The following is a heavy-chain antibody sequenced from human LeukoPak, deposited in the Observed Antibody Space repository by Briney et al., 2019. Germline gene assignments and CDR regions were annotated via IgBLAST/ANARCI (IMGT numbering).Heavy chain of an antibody. CDR1: GYTFTSYG. D-gene: IGHD3-10*01. V-gene: IGHV1-18*04. CDR3: ARESGSGSYYGMDV. CDR2: ISAYNGNT. Sequence: ASVKGSCKASGYTFTSYGISWVRQAPGQGIEWMGWISAYNGNTNYAQKLQGRVTMTTDTSTSTAYMELRSLRSDDTAVYYCARESGSGSYYGMDVWGKGTTVTVSS. J-gene: IGHJ6*04.